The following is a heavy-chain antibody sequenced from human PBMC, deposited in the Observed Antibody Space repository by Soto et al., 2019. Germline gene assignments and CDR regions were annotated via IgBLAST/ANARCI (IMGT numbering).Heavy chain of an antibody. V-gene: IGHV3-30-3*01. J-gene: IGHJ4*02. Sequence: QVQLVESGGGVVQPGRSLRLSCAASGFTFSSYAMHWVRQAPGKGLEWVAVIAYDGGNKYSAASVKGRFTISRDNSKNSLYLQMNSLRAEDTAVYYCASLPLGAGFYFGYWGQGSLVTVAS. CDR3: ASLPLGAGFYFGY. CDR1: GFTFSSYA. CDR2: IAYDGGNK. D-gene: IGHD3-10*01.